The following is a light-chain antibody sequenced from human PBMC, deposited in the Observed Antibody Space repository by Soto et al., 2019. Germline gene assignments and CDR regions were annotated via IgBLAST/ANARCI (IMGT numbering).Light chain of an antibody. CDR2: GNS. Sequence: QSVLTQPPSVSGAPGQTVTISCTGSSSNIGAGSAVYWYQQLPGTAPKLLIYGNSNRPSGVPDRFSGSKSGTSASLAITGLQDEDEADYYCQSYGSGWVFGGGTKVTVL. J-gene: IGLJ3*02. CDR1: SSNIGAGSA. CDR3: QSYGSGWV. V-gene: IGLV1-40*01.